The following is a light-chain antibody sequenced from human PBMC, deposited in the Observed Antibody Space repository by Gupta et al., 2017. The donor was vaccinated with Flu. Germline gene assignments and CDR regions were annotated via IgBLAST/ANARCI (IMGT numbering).Light chain of an antibody. CDR1: QSLVYSDGNTY. CDR3: MQGTHWPPYT. Sequence: DVVMTQSPLSLPVTLGQQASISCRSSQSLVYSDGNTYLNWFQQRPGQSPRRLIYKVSNRDSGVPDRFGGSGSGTDFTVKISRVEAEDVGVYYCMQGTHWPPYTFGQGTKLEIK. V-gene: IGKV2-30*01. J-gene: IGKJ2*01. CDR2: KVS.